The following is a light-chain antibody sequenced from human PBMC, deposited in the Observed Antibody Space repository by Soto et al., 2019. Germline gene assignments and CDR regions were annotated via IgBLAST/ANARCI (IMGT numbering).Light chain of an antibody. V-gene: IGKV3-11*01. J-gene: IGKJ5*01. CDR2: GAS. Sequence: IVLTHPPATLSLSLGDKATLSCSTSHSISTYVTWFQPKPGQPPSLLIYGASTRATGIPARFSGSGSGTDFALTLSSLEPEDFAVYYCQQRSNWPPKVTFGQGTRLEIK. CDR3: QQRSNWPPKVT. CDR1: HSISTY.